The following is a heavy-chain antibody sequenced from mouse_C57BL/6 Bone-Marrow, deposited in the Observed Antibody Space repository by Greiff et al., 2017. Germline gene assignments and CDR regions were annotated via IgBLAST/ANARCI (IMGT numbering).Heavy chain of an antibody. V-gene: IGHV5-2*01. D-gene: IGHD1-1*01. Sequence: EVHLVESGGGLVQPGESLKLSCESNEYEFPSHDMSWVRKTPEKRLELVAAINSDGGSTYYPDTMERRFIISRDNAKKTLYLQMSSLRSEDSALYYCARHGDYGSSSYWYFDVWGTGTTVTVSS. CDR3: ARHGDYGSSSYWYFDV. CDR1: EYEFPSHD. CDR2: INSDGGST. J-gene: IGHJ1*03.